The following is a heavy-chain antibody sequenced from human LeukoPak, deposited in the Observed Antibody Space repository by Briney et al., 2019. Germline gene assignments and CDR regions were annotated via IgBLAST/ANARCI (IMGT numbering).Heavy chain of an antibody. Sequence: PSETLSLTCTVSGGSISSSSYYWGWIRQPPGKGLEWIGSIYDSGSTYYNPSLKSRVTISVDTSKNQFSLKLSSVTAADTAVYYCARHPPSSGYYHVNTWWYFDYWGQGTLVTVSS. V-gene: IGHV4-39*01. CDR1: GGSISSSSYY. D-gene: IGHD3-22*01. J-gene: IGHJ4*02. CDR2: IYDSGST. CDR3: ARHPPSSGYYHVNTWWYFDY.